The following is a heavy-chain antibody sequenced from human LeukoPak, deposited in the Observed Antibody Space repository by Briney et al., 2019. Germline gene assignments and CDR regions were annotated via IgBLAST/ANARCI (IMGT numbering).Heavy chain of an antibody. D-gene: IGHD2-8*01. CDR2: INQDGSEK. Sequence: PGGSLRLSCTASGFTFNSYWMSWVRQAPGKGLEWVANINQDGSEKYYVDSVKGRFTVSRGNGKNSLYPRMNSLRAEDTAVYYCAREGIMVALNYYGMDVWGQGTTVTVS. V-gene: IGHV3-7*01. CDR3: AREGIMVALNYYGMDV. J-gene: IGHJ6*02. CDR1: GFTFNSYW.